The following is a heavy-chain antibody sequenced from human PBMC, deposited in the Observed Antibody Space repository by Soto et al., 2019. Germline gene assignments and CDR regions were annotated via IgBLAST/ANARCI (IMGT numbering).Heavy chain of an antibody. J-gene: IGHJ4*02. Sequence: PGGSLRLSCAASGFTFSSYWMHWVRQAPGKGLVWVSRINSDGSSTSYADSVKGRFTISRDNAKNTLYLQMNSLRAEDTAVYYCAREEGSGCPGDYWGQGTLVTVSS. V-gene: IGHV3-74*01. CDR2: INSDGSST. CDR1: GFTFSSYW. CDR3: AREEGSGCPGDY. D-gene: IGHD6-19*01.